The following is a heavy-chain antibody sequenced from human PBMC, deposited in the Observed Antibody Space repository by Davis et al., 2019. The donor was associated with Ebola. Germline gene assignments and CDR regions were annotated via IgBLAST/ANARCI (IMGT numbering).Heavy chain of an antibody. CDR2: INPSGAST. Sequence: SVTVSRKASRYTFTSYHMHWVRQAPGQAREWMGFINPSGASTSYAQKFQGRVTMTRDTSTSTVYMELSSLRSEDTAVYYCARDAGSYFNYWGQGTLVTVSS. J-gene: IGHJ4*02. D-gene: IGHD3-10*01. CDR3: ARDAGSYFNY. V-gene: IGHV1-46*01. CDR1: RYTFTSYH.